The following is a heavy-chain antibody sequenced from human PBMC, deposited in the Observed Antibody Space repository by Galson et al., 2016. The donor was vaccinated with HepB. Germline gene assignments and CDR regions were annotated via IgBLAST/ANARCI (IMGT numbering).Heavy chain of an antibody. D-gene: IGHD3/OR15-3a*01. CDR2: INDGDGST. V-gene: IGHV1-3*01. J-gene: IGHJ4*02. CDR3: ARDDATVGPIILDC. CDR1: GYSFKTYG. Sequence: SVKVSCKASGYSFKTYGIHWVRQAPGQRPEWMGWINDGDGSTLHSQRFQGRVTFTRDTSASTTYMELSSLIFEDTAVYFCARDDATVGPIILDCWGQGTLVPVSS.